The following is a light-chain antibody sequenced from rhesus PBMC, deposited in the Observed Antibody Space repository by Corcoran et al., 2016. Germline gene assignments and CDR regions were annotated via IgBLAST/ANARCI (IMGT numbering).Light chain of an antibody. J-gene: IGKJ2*01. CDR2: AAS. Sequence: DIQMTQSPSSLSASVGDRVTITCRASENGNNYINWYQQKPGKAPKVLIYAASRLESWVPSRFSGSDSGTYYTLPITSLHPEDFATYYCQQGYNAPFSFGQGTKVEI. CDR3: QQGYNAPFS. CDR1: ENGNNY. V-gene: IGKV1-74*01.